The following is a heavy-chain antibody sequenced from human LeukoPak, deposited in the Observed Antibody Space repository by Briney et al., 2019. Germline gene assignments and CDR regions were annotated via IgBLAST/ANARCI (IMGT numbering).Heavy chain of an antibody. CDR3: ATHYDFWSGSKSGFDY. CDR2: INPNSGDT. V-gene: IGHV1-2*02. CDR1: GYTFTGYS. D-gene: IGHD3-3*01. Sequence: ASVKVSCKASGYTFTGYSLHWVRQAPGQGLEWMGWINPNSGDTYFAQKFQGRVTMTRDTSVSTAYMELSRLRSEDTAVYYCATHYDFWSGSKSGFDYWGQGTLVTVSS. J-gene: IGHJ4*02.